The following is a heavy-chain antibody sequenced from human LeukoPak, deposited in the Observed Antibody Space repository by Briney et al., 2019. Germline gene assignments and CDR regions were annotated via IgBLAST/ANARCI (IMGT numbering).Heavy chain of an antibody. D-gene: IGHD3-10*01. J-gene: IGHJ5*02. CDR1: GYTFTGYY. CDR3: ARVAMYYFNWFDP. Sequence: ASVKVSCKASGYTFTGYYMHWVRQAPGQGLEWMGWINPNSGGTNYAQKFQGGVTMTRDTSISTAYMELSRLRSDDTAVYYCARVAMYYFNWFDPWGQGTLVTVSS. V-gene: IGHV1-2*02. CDR2: INPNSGGT.